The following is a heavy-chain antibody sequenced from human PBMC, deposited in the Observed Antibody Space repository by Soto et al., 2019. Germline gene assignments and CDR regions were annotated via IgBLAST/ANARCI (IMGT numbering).Heavy chain of an antibody. J-gene: IGHJ6*03. V-gene: IGHV6-1*01. D-gene: IGHD1-7*01. CDR2: TYYRSRWYN. Sequence: SQTLSLTCAIFGDSVSSNNAAWNWIRQSPSRGLEWLGRTYYRSRWYNDYAVSVKSRITVNPDTSKNQFSLQLTSVTPEDTAVYYCAGTTSHYWYYMDVWGKGTTVTVSS. CDR3: AGTTSHYWYYMDV. CDR1: GDSVSSNNAA.